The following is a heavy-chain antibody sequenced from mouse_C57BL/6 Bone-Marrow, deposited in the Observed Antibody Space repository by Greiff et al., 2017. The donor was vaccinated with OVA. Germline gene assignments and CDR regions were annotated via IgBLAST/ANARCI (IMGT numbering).Heavy chain of an antibody. Sequence: EVQGVESGPELAKPGASVKISCKASGYSFTDYNMNWVKQSNGKSLEWIGVINPNYGTTSYNQKFKGKATLTVDKSSSTAYMQLNSLTSEDSAVYYCARSRLPVGYFWVWGTGATVTVAS. V-gene: IGHV1-39*01. J-gene: IGHJ1*03. CDR2: INPNYGTT. CDR1: GYSFTDYN. CDR3: ARSRLPVGYFWV.